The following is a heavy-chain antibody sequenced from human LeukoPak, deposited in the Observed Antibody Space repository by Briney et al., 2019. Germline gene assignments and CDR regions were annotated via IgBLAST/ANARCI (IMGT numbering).Heavy chain of an antibody. CDR3: AKFSRFGYGY. CDR1: GFTFSGYA. D-gene: IGHD5-18*01. V-gene: IGHV3-23*01. Sequence: GGSLRLSCAASGFTFSGYAMSWVRQAPGKGLEWVSAISGSGGSTYYADSVKGRFTISRDNSKNTLYLQMNSLRAEGTAVYYCAKFSRFGYGYWGQGTLVTVSS. J-gene: IGHJ4*02. CDR2: ISGSGGST.